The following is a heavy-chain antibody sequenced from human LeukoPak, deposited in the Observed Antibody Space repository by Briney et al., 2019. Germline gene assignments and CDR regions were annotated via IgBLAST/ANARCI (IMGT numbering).Heavy chain of an antibody. CDR1: GFTFSRDW. CDR3: ARGWGLHI. J-gene: IGHJ3*02. Sequence: GGSLRLSCSVSGFTFSRDWMHWVRQTPGKGLVWVSRIKSDGSYTGYADSVKGRFTISRDNAKNTVYLQMNSLRAEDTAVYYCARGWGLHIWGQGTMVTVSS. CDR2: IKSDGSYT. D-gene: IGHD3-16*01. V-gene: IGHV3-74*01.